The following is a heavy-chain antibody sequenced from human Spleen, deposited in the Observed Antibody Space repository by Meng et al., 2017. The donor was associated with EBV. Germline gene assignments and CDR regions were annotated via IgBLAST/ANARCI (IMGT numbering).Heavy chain of an antibody. CDR3: AKPQRITSKPTGIDY. CDR1: GFSFSTYA. CDR2: ISGSDDTT. Sequence: EVQLLESGGGLVQPGGALRLSCSASGFSFSTYAMTWVRQAPGKGLEWVSSISGSDDTTHYADTVKGRFTISRDTSKNTLYLQMSSLRAEDTAVYYCAKPQRITSKPTGIDYWGQGILVTVSS. V-gene: IGHV3-23*01. J-gene: IGHJ4*02. D-gene: IGHD3-3*01.